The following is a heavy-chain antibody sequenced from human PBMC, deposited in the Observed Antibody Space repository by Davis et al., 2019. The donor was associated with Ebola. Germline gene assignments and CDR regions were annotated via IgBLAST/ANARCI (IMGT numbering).Heavy chain of an antibody. CDR3: ARGVGAYYYMDV. Sequence: MPSETLSLTCSVSGGYLTNSDWWTWVRQPPGKGLEWIGEIHHSGSTNYNPSLKSRVTISVDTSKNQFSLKLSSVTAADTAVYYCARGVGAYYYMDVWGKGTTVTVSS. CDR2: IHHSGST. V-gene: IGHV4-4*02. J-gene: IGHJ6*03. CDR1: GGYLTNSDW.